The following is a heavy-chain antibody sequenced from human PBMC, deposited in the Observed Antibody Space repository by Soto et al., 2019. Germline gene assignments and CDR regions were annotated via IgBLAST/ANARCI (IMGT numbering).Heavy chain of an antibody. CDR1: GFTFSSYA. CDR2: IIGSGGST. V-gene: IGHV3-23*01. CDR3: AKWGVYDILTGYYREMDYYYYGMDV. J-gene: IGHJ6*02. Sequence: GVQILSCAASGFTFSSYAMSWVRQAPGKGLEWVSAIIGSGGSTYYADSVKGRFTISRDNSKNTLYLQMNSLRAEDTAVYYCAKWGVYDILTGYYREMDYYYYGMDVWGQGTTVTVSS. D-gene: IGHD3-9*01.